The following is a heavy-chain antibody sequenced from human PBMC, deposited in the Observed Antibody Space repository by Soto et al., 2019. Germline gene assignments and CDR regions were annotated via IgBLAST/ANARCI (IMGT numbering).Heavy chain of an antibody. Sequence: PGGSLRLSCAASGFTFSSYAMSWVRQAPGKGLEWVSAISGSGGSTYYADSVKGRFTISRDNSKNTLYLQMNSLRAEDTAVYYWAKSLHVWSWVHAKTTPERDYWGQGTLVTVSS. J-gene: IGHJ4*02. D-gene: IGHD1-1*01. CDR1: GFTFSSYA. CDR3: AKSLHVWSWVHAKTTPERDY. V-gene: IGHV3-23*01. CDR2: ISGSGGST.